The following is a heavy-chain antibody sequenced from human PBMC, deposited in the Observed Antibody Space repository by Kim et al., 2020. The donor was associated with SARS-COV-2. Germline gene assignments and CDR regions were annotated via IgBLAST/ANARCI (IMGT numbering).Heavy chain of an antibody. CDR3: ARLLEMNWFDP. J-gene: IGHJ5*02. Sequence: TNYNPSLKSRVPISVDTSKNQFSLKLSSVTAADTAVYYCARLLEMNWFDPWGQGTLVTVSS. V-gene: IGHV4-59*08. CDR2: T.